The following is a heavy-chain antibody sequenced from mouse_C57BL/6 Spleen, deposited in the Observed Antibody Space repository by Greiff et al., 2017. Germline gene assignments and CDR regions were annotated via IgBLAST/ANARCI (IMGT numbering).Heavy chain of an antibody. J-gene: IGHJ4*01. Sequence: VKLVESGPGLVAPSQRLSIPCTVSGFSLTSYGVHWVRQPPGKGLEWLVVLWSAGSTTYNSALKSSMSISKDNSKSQVFLKINRLQTDDTAMYFWARQGGNRYAMDYWSQGTAGTVSS. D-gene: IGHD2-1*01. V-gene: IGHV2-6-1*01. CDR1: GFSLTSYG. CDR3: ARQGGNRYAMDY. CDR2: LWSAGST.